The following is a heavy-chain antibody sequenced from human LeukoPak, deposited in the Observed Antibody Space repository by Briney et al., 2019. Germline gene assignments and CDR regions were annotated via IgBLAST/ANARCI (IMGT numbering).Heavy chain of an antibody. D-gene: IGHD6-6*01. Sequence: GGSLRLSCAASGFTFDDYAMHWVRQAPGKGLEWVSGISWNSGSIGYADSVKGRFTISRDNAKNSLYLQMNSLRAEDTALYYCAKDHDEYSSSSFDYWGQGTLVTVSS. J-gene: IGHJ4*02. CDR2: ISWNSGSI. V-gene: IGHV3-9*01. CDR3: AKDHDEYSSSSFDY. CDR1: GFTFDDYA.